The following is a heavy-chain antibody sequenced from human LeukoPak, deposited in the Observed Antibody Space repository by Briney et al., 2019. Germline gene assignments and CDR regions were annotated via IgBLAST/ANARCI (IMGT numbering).Heavy chain of an antibody. CDR2: INHSGST. D-gene: IGHD6-13*01. Sequence: PSETLSLTCAVYGGSFSGYYWSWIRQPPGKGLEWIGEINHSGSTNYNPSLKSRITISVDTSKNQFSLKLSSVTAADTAVYYCASIRVIAAAGRPYYLAYGGQGTLAT. CDR3: ASIRVIAAAGRPYYLAY. CDR1: GGSFSGYY. J-gene: IGHJ4*02. V-gene: IGHV4-34*01.